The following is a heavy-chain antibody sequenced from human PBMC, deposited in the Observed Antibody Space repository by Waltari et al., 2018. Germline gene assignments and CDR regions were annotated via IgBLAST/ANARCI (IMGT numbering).Heavy chain of an antibody. D-gene: IGHD2-15*01. CDR1: GYTFTGYY. Sequence: QVQLVQSGAEVKKPGASVKVSCKASGYTFTGYYMHWVRQAPGQGLEWMGRINPNSGGTNYAQKFQGRVTMTRDTSISTAYMELSRLRSDDTAVYYCASRYCSGGSCYLSRPSYYYYYGMDVWDQGP. V-gene: IGHV1-2*06. J-gene: IGHJ6*02. CDR2: INPNSGGT. CDR3: ASRYCSGGSCYLSRPSYYYYYGMDV.